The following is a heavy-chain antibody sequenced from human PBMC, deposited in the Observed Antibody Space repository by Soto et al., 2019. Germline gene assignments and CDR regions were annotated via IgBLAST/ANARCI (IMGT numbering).Heavy chain of an antibody. CDR3: AREWGSYYDSSGYDAFDI. J-gene: IGHJ3*02. D-gene: IGHD3-22*01. V-gene: IGHV1-69*08. CDR1: GGTFSSYT. CDR2: IIPILGIA. Sequence: QVQLVQSGAEVKKPGSSVKVSCKASGGTFSSYTISWVRQAPGQGLEWMGRIIPILGIANYAQNFQGRVTITADKSTSTAYMELSSLRSEDTAVYYCAREWGSYYDSSGYDAFDIWGQGTMVTVSS.